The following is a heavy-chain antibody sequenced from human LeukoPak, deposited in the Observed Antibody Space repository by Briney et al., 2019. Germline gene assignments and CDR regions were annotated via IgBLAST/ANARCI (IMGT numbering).Heavy chain of an antibody. D-gene: IGHD5-12*01. Sequence: SETLSLTCTVSGGSIGSYYWSWIRQPPGKGLEWIGYIYYSGSTNYNPSLKSRVTISVDTSKNQFSLKLSSVTAADTAVYYCAREYDIVATRFFDYWGQGTLVTVSS. CDR3: AREYDIVATRFFDY. J-gene: IGHJ4*02. V-gene: IGHV4-59*01. CDR2: IYYSGST. CDR1: GGSIGSYY.